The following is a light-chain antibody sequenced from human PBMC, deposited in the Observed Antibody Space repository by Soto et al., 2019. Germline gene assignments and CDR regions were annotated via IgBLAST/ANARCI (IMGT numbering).Light chain of an antibody. CDR3: QVWISGNDHHVI. CDR1: NSETKG. Sequence: SSALTQPPSASVAPGQTARITCGGANSETKGVHWYQQKPGQAPVLVVYDDSDRPSGIPERFSGSNSGNTATLTISSVEAGDEAGYYCQVWISGNDHHVIFGGGTKLTVL. V-gene: IGLV3-21*02. J-gene: IGLJ2*01. CDR2: DDS.